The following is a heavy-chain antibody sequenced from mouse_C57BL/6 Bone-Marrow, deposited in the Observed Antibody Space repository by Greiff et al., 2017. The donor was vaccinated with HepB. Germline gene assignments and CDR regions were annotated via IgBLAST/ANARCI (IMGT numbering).Heavy chain of an antibody. CDR3: AKNDYGSSGDWYFDV. J-gene: IGHJ1*03. V-gene: IGHV2-5*01. CDR2: IWRGGST. CDR1: GFSLTSYG. D-gene: IGHD1-1*01. Sequence: QVQLKESGPGLVQPSQSLSITCTVSGFSLTSYGVHWVRQSPGKGLEWLGVIWRGGSTDYNAAFMSRLSITKDNSKSQVFFKMNSLQADDTAIYYCAKNDYGSSGDWYFDVWGTGTTVTVSS.